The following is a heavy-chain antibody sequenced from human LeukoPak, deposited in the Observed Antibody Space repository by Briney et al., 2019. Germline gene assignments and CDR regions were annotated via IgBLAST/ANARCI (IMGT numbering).Heavy chain of an antibody. CDR2: INAGNGNS. J-gene: IGHJ3*02. V-gene: IGHV1-3*01. CDR1: GYTFRSYA. Sequence: ASVKVSCKASGYTFRSYALHWVRQAPGQRPEWMGWINAGNGNSKYSQKLQGRVTITADESTSTAYMELSSLRSEDTAVYYCAIDMTTVTTFGAFDIWGQGTMVTVSS. D-gene: IGHD4-17*01. CDR3: AIDMTTVTTFGAFDI.